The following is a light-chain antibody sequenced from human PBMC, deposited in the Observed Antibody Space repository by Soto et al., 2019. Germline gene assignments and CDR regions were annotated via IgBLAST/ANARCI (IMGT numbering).Light chain of an antibody. Sequence: EIVLTQSPGTLSLSPGERATLSCRASQSVSSSYLTWYQQKPGQAPRLLIYGASSRATGIPDRFSGSVSATDFTLTITRLEPEDFAVYYCQQYGSSGFTFGPGTKVDIK. V-gene: IGKV3-20*01. CDR1: QSVSSSY. CDR2: GAS. J-gene: IGKJ3*01. CDR3: QQYGSSGFT.